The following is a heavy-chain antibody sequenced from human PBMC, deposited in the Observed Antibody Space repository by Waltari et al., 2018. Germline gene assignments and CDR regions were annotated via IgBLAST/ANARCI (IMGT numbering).Heavy chain of an antibody. D-gene: IGHD7-27*01. Sequence: EVQLVESGGGLVKPGGSLRLSCGASGFSFSSYSMNWVRQAPGKGLEWVSSISSSTTYIHYADSVKGRFTISRDKAKNSLYLQMNSLRVEDTAVYYCVSGGWGFYFDYWGQGTVVTVSS. CDR2: ISSSTTYI. CDR3: VSGGWGFYFDY. V-gene: IGHV3-21*01. J-gene: IGHJ4*02. CDR1: GFSFSSYS.